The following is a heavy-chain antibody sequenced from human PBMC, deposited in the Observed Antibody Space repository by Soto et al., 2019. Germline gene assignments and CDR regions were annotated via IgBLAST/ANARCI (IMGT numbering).Heavy chain of an antibody. CDR3: ARHYYDSSGYHAPYYHGMDV. J-gene: IGHJ6*02. CDR2: IFYSGTT. CDR1: GGSVSSSGYY. V-gene: IGHV4-39*01. Sequence: PXATLSLTFTVSGGSVSSSGYYWGWIRQSPGKGLEWIGTIFYSGTTYYNPSLESRITISQDTSNNQFSLKLTSVTAADTAVYYCARHYYDSSGYHAPYYHGMDVWGQGTTVTVSS. D-gene: IGHD3-22*01.